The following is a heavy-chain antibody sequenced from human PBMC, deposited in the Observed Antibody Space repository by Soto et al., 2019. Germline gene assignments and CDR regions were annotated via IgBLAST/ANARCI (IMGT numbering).Heavy chain of an antibody. J-gene: IGHJ4*02. V-gene: IGHV3-9*01. CDR3: ARDTQPNLGTGGFDY. CDR1: GFVFDDYA. D-gene: IGHD7-27*01. CDR2: ISWNSDRV. Sequence: EVQLVESGGGLVQPGRSLRLSCGASGFVFDDYAMHWVRRAPGGGLEWVSGISWNSDRVAYADSVQGRFTISRDNAKNSLYLQMNSLRGEDTAFYYCARDTQPNLGTGGFDYWGQGSLVTVSS.